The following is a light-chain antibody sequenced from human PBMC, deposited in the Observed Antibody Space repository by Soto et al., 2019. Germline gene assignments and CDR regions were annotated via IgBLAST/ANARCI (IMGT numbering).Light chain of an antibody. CDR2: DAS. V-gene: IGKV3-11*01. J-gene: IGKJ1*01. CDR3: QQYGSSPPT. Sequence: VLTQSPARLSLSPGERGTLACRASESVTTFFAWYQQKPGQAPRLLIYDASNRATGIPARFSGSGSGTDFTLTISSLEPEDFALYYCQQYGSSPPTFGQGTKVDI. CDR1: ESVTTF.